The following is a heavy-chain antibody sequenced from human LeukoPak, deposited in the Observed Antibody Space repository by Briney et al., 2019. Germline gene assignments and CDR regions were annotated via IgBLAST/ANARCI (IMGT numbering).Heavy chain of an antibody. CDR2: INPNSGGT. CDR1: VYTFTGYN. CDR3: ARDGHFDH. V-gene: IGHV1-2*02. J-gene: IGHJ4*02. Sequence: ASVKVSCKSSVYTFTGYNINWLRQAPGQGPEWMGWINPNSGGTNYAQKFQGRVTMTRDTSISTAYMELSRLRSDDTAVYYCARDGHFDHWGQGTLATVSS.